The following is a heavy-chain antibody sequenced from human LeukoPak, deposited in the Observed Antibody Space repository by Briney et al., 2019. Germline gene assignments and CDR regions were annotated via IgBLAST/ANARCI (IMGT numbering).Heavy chain of an antibody. V-gene: IGHV1-24*01. Sequence: GASVKVSCKVSGYTLTELSMHWVRQAPGKGLEWMGGFDPEDGATIYAQKFQGRVTMTEDTSTDTAYMELSSLRSEDTAVYYCATDYYDSSGWPYVLWGQGTLVTVSS. CDR3: ATDYYDSSGWPYVL. CDR1: GYTLTELS. J-gene: IGHJ4*02. CDR2: FDPEDGAT. D-gene: IGHD3-22*01.